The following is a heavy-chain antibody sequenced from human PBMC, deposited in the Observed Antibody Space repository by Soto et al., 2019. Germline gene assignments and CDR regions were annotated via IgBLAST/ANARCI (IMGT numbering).Heavy chain of an antibody. J-gene: IGHJ4*02. D-gene: IGHD6-6*01. CDR2: INHSGST. CDR3: AILSSIAALVEGDY. V-gene: IGHV4-34*01. Sequence: QVQLQQWGAGLLKPSETLSLTCAVYGGSFSGYYWSWIRQPPGKGLEWIGEINHSGSTNYNPSPKSRVPISVDTSKNQFSLKLSSVTAADTAVYYCAILSSIAALVEGDYWGQGTLVTVSS. CDR1: GGSFSGYY.